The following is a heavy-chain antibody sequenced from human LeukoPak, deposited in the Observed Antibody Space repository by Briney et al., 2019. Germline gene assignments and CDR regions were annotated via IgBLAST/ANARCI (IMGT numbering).Heavy chain of an antibody. CDR3: ARALLGARVRDYYYGMDV. J-gene: IGHJ6*02. CDR1: GFTFSSYS. Sequence: GGSLRLSCAASGFTFSSYSMNWVRQAPGKGLEWVSYISSSSTIYCADSVKGRFTISRDNAKNSLYLQMNSLRAEDTAVYYCARALLGARVRDYYYGMDVWGQGTTVTVSS. V-gene: IGHV3-48*01. CDR2: ISSSSTI. D-gene: IGHD4-17*01.